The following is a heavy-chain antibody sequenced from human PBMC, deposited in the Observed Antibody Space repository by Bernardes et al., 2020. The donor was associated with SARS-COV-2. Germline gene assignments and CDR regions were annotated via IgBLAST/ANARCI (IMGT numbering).Heavy chain of an antibody. CDR1: GFTFNDYA. Sequence: GGSLRLPCAASGFTFNDYAMHWVRQAPGKGLEWVSGISWNSGSIGYADSVKGRFTISRDNAKNSLYLQMNSLRAEDTAIYYCAMRDWLHSYYYYGLDVWGQGTTVPVSS. CDR3: AMRDWLHSYYYYGLDV. CDR2: ISWNSGSI. D-gene: IGHD3-9*01. J-gene: IGHJ6*02. V-gene: IGHV3-9*01.